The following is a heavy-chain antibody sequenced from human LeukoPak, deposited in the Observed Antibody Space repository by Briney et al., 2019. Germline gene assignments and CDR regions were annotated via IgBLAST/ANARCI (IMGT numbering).Heavy chain of an antibody. D-gene: IGHD3-22*01. CDR2: IYYSGST. CDR3: ARLPYDSSGYYNLYYFDY. CDR1: GGSISSYY. V-gene: IGHV4-59*08. Sequence: TSETLSLTCTVSGGSISSYYWSWIRQPPGKGLEWIGYIYYSGSTNYNPSLKSRVTISVDTSKNQFSLKLSSVTAADTAVYYCARLPYDSSGYYNLYYFDYWGQGTLVTVSS. J-gene: IGHJ4*02.